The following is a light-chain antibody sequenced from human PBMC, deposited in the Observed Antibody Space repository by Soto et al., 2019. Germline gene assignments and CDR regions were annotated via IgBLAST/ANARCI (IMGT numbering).Light chain of an antibody. CDR1: QDIDNY. CDR3: QQSHNLPLS. J-gene: IGKJ4*01. CDR2: DSS. V-gene: IGKV1-33*01. Sequence: QMTQSPSSLSASVGDRVTITCQASQDIDNYLNWYQQKPGKAPRLLIYDSSTLQTRVPSRFSGSGSGTDFTFDISSLQPEDIATYYCQQSHNLPLSFGGGTKVQI.